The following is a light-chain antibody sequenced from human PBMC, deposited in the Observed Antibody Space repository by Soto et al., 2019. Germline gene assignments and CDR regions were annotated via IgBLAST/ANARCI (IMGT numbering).Light chain of an antibody. CDR1: SSDVGGYNY. CDR3: SSYAASNNFYFV. Sequence: QSALTQPPSASGSPGQSVTISCTGTSSDVGGYNYVSWYQQYPGRAHKLMIYEVTKRPSGVPDRFSGSKSGNTASLTVSGLQAEDEADYYCSSYAASNNFYFVFVGGTKVTVL. V-gene: IGLV2-8*01. J-gene: IGLJ3*02. CDR2: EVT.